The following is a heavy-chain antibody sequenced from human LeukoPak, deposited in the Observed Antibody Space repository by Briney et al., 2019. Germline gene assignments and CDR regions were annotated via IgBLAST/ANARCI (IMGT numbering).Heavy chain of an antibody. CDR1: GFTFSDHY. V-gene: IGHV3-72*01. CDR2: TRNKANSYTT. J-gene: IGHJ4*02. Sequence: GGSLRLSCAASGFTFSDHYMDWVRQAPGKGLEWVGRTRNKANSYTTEYAASVKGRFTISRDDSKNSLYLQMNSLKTEDTAVYYCARDQDGGNYFDYWGQGTLVTVSS. CDR3: ARDQDGGNYFDY. D-gene: IGHD4-23*01.